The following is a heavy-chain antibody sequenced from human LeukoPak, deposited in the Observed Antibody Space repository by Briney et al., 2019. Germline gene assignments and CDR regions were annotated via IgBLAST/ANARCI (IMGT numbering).Heavy chain of an antibody. Sequence: PSETLSLTCSVSGASIGGSSHYWAWIRQPPGKEPEWIGSIYYSGSTYYNPSLKSRVTISVDTSQNQFSLKVTFLTVADTAVYYCATLTTMSTWGQGTLVTVSS. CDR3: ATLTTMST. D-gene: IGHD4-17*01. J-gene: IGHJ4*02. CDR1: GASIGGSSHY. CDR2: IYYSGST. V-gene: IGHV4-39*01.